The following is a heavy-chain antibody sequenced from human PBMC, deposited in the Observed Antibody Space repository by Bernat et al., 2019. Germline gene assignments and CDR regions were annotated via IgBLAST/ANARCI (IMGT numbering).Heavy chain of an antibody. D-gene: IGHD3-10*01. CDR2: IIPILGIA. CDR1: GGTFSSYT. Sequence: QVQLVQSGAEVKKPGSSVKVSCKASGGTFSSYTISWVRQAPGQGLEWMGRIIPILGIANYAQKFQGRVTITADKSTSTAYMELSSLRSEDTAVYYCARDGRTYYYGSGSYSPPENYYYYYGMDVWGQGTTVTVSS. V-gene: IGHV1-69*08. J-gene: IGHJ6*02. CDR3: ARDGRTYYYGSGSYSPPENYYYYYGMDV.